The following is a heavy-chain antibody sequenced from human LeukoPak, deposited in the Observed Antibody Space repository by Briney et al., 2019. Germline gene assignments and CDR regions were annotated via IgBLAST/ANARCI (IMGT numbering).Heavy chain of an antibody. CDR3: ARAGNIDYGGNSAGPKYYFDY. D-gene: IGHD4-23*01. CDR2: ISSSSSYI. Sequence: GGSLRLSCAASGFTFSSYSMNWVRQAPGKGLEWVSSISSSSSYIYYADSVKGRFTISRDNAKNSLYLQMNSLGAEDTAVYYCARAGNIDYGGNSAGPKYYFDYWGQGTLVTVSS. V-gene: IGHV3-21*01. J-gene: IGHJ4*02. CDR1: GFTFSSYS.